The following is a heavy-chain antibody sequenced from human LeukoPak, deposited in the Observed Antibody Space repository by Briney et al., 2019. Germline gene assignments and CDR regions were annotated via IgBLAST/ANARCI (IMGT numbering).Heavy chain of an antibody. CDR2: IYPHDSDT. V-gene: IGHV5-51*01. CDR3: VRQPDV. Sequence: GESLKITCKGSGFTFLSYWIGWVRQMPAKGLEWMAIIYPHDSDTSYNPSFQGQVSISADKSINTAYLQWSSLKASDTAMYYCVRQPDVWGQGTSVTVSS. J-gene: IGHJ6*02. CDR1: GFTFLSYW.